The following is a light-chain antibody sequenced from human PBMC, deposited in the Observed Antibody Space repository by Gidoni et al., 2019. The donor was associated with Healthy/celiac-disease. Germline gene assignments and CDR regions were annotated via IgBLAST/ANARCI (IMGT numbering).Light chain of an antibody. CDR1: QSVLYSSNNKNY. CDR2: WAS. V-gene: IGKV4-1*01. J-gene: IGKJ1*01. CDR3: QQYYSTPPWT. Sequence: DIVMTQSPDSLAVSLGERATINCKSSQSVLYSSNNKNYLAWYQQKPGQPPKLLIYWASTRESGVPDRSSGSGSGTDFTLTISRLQAEDVAVYYCQQYYSTPPWTFGQGTKVEIK.